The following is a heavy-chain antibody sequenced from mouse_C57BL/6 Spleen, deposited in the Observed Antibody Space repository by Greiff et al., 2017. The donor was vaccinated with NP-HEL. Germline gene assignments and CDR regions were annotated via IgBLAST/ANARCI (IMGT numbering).Heavy chain of an antibody. CDR2: IRSKSNNYAT. D-gene: IGHD3-2*02. CDR3: VRLDSSGLGWFAY. J-gene: IGHJ3*01. CDR1: GFSFNTYA. V-gene: IGHV10-1*01. Sequence: EVQLVESGGGLVQPKGSLKLSCAASGFSFNTYATNWVRQAPGKGLEWVARIRSKSNNYATYYADSVKDRFTISRDDSESMLYLQMNNLKTEDTAMYYCVRLDSSGLGWFAYWGQGTLVTVSA.